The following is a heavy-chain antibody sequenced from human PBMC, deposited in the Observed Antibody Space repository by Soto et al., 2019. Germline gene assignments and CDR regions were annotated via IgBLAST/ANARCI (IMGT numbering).Heavy chain of an antibody. CDR1: GFTFGSYE. V-gene: IGHV3-48*03. D-gene: IGHD3-10*01. CDR3: ARTQRGEVAPPIFDI. CDR2: ISSSGSTI. Sequence: GGSLRLSCAASGFTFGSYEMNWVRQAPGKGLEWVSYISSSGSTIYYADSVKGRFTISRDNAKNSLYLQMNSLRAEDTAVYYCARTQRGEVAPPIFDIWGQGTMVTVSS. J-gene: IGHJ3*02.